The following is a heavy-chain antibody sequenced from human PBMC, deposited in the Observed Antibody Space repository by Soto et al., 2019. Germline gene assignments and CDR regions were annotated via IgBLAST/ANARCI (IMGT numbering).Heavy chain of an antibody. CDR3: ARGQLRYFDW. CDR1: GGSFSGYY. Sequence: SETLSLTCAVYGGSFSGYYWSWIRQPPGKGLEWIGEINHSGSTNYNPSLKSRVTISVDTSKNQFSLKLSSVTAADTAVYYCARGQLRYFDWWGQGTLVTVSS. J-gene: IGHJ4*02. D-gene: IGHD3-9*01. CDR2: INHSGST. V-gene: IGHV4-34*01.